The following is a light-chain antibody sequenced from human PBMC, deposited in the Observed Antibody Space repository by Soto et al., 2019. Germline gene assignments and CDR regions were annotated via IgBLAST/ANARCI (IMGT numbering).Light chain of an antibody. J-gene: IGKJ5*01. V-gene: IGKV1-9*01. CDR3: QQYYDWPIT. Sequence: QLTQTPSSLSASVGDRVTITCRASQDIAIYLAWYQQKPGEAPKLLIYAASTLYGGVPSRFSGSGSGTDFTLTISSLQSEDFAIYYCQQYYDWPITFGQGTRLEI. CDR1: QDIAIY. CDR2: AAS.